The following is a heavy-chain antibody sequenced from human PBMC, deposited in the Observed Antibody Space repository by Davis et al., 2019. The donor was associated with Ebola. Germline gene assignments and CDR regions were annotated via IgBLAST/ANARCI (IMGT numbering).Heavy chain of an antibody. CDR2: IYYSGST. CDR1: GGSISSSSYY. V-gene: IGHV4-39*01. Sequence: PGGSLRLSCTVSGGSISSSSYYWGWLRQPPGKGLEWIGSIYYSGSTYYNPSLKSRVTISVDTSKSQFSLKLSSVTAADTAVYFCARMAEGATVTTFDYWGQGTLVTVSS. D-gene: IGHD4-17*01. J-gene: IGHJ4*02. CDR3: ARMAEGATVTTFDY.